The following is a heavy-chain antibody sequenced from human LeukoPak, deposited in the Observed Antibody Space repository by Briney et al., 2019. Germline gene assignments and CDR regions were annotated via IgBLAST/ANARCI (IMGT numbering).Heavy chain of an antibody. CDR1: GFTFSTYW. Sequence: PGGSLRLSCSTSGFTFSTYWMSWVRQAPGKGLEWVAHINQDGGEKNYVDSVKGRFTISRDNAKNSVFLQMNSLRVEDTAVYYCAREFNTIGNFDYWGQGALVTVSS. D-gene: IGHD1-14*01. V-gene: IGHV3-7*01. CDR3: AREFNTIGNFDY. CDR2: INQDGGEK. J-gene: IGHJ4*02.